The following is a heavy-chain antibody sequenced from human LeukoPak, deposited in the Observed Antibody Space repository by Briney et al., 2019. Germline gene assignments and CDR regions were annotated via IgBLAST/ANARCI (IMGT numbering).Heavy chain of an antibody. CDR3: ARDRCNLDAFDI. CDR2: IYHSGST. J-gene: IGHJ3*02. CDR1: GYSISSGYY. V-gene: IGHV4-38-2*02. D-gene: IGHD1-14*01. Sequence: LETLSLTCTVSGYSISSGYYWGWIRQPPGKGLEWIGSIYHSGSTYYNPSLKSRVTISVDTSKNQFSLKLSSVTAADTAVYYCARDRCNLDAFDIWGQGTMVTVSS.